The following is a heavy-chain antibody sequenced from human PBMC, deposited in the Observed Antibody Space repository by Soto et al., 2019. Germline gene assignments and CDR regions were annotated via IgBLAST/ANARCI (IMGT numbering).Heavy chain of an antibody. V-gene: IGHV3-23*01. CDR1: GFFFSSYT. Sequence: EVQLLESGGGLVQPGGSLRLSWVGSGFFFSSYTMTWVRQAPGKGLEWVSSFSATSENTYYADSVRGRFTISRDNSKNTLFLQMNSLTADDTAMYYCAKARDQQWVRLPFDYWGQGILVIVSS. J-gene: IGHJ4*02. CDR2: FSATSENT. CDR3: AKARDQQWVRLPFDY. D-gene: IGHD6-19*01.